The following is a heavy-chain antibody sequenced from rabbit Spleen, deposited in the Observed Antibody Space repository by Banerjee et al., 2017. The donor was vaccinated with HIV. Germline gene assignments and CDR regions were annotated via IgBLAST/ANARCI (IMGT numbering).Heavy chain of an antibody. Sequence: QSLEESGGDLVKPGASLTLTCKASGLDFTTIYYMCWVRQAPGKGLEWIACIYAGSSGTPYYATWAKGRFTISSHNAQNTLYLQLNSLTAADTATYFCVKDQAGDAGYGPYYFNLWGPGTLVTVS. CDR1: GLDFTTIYY. J-gene: IGHJ4*01. V-gene: IGHV1S40*01. CDR2: IYAGSSGTP. D-gene: IGHD4-2*01. CDR3: VKDQAGDAGYGPYYFNL.